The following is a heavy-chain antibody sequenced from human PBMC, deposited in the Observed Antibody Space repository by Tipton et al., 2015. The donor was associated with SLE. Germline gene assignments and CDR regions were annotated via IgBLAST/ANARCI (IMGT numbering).Heavy chain of an antibody. Sequence: QLVQSGAEVKKPGASVKVSCKASGYTFTTYDINWVRQASGQGLEWMAWINPNSGYTGYAQKFQGRVTLTGNTSISTAYMEFSDLTSEDAAVYYCARDGNRLDSGSPSMDVWGQGTTVTVSS. J-gene: IGHJ6*02. CDR3: ARDGNRLDSGSPSMDV. D-gene: IGHD3-10*01. V-gene: IGHV1-8*01. CDR1: GYTFTTYD. CDR2: INPNSGYT.